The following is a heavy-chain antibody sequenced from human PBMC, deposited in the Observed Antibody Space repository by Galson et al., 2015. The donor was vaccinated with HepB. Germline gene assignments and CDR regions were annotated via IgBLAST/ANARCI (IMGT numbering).Heavy chain of an antibody. Sequence: SLRLSCAASRFTLSSHWMHWVRQAPGKGLVWVSRINPDGSTTDYADSVKGRFTISRDNAKNTLYLQMNSLRAEDTAVYHCTREMVVMDGFHHDAYDMWGQGTMVTVSS. CDR1: RFTLSSHW. V-gene: IGHV3-74*01. D-gene: IGHD2-21*01. CDR3: TREMVVMDGFHHDAYDM. J-gene: IGHJ3*02. CDR2: INPDGSTT.